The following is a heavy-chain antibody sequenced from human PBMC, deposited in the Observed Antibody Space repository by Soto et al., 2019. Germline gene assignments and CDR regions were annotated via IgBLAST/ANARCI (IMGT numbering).Heavy chain of an antibody. CDR3: ARDDHIVVVPTSLGAMDV. J-gene: IGHJ6*02. CDR1: GGSISSNEW. V-gene: IGHV4-4*02. CDR2: IYHSGST. Sequence: QVQLQESGPGLVKPSETLSLTCAVYGGSISSNEWWSWVRQPPGKGLEWIGEIYHSGSTNYNPSLKSRVTISLDKSKSQFSLKLTSVTAADSAVYYCARDDHIVVVPTSLGAMDVWGQGTTVTVSS. D-gene: IGHD2-2*01.